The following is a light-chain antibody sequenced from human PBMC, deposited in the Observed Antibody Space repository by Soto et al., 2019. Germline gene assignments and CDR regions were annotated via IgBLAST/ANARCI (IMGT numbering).Light chain of an antibody. Sequence: SYELTQPPSVSVAPGQTASITCGASNIGGKRVHWYQQRPGQAPVLVVYDDSHRPSGIPERFSGSNSGNMATLTISRVEAGDEADYYCHVWDVSDSDHYVFGTGTKVTVL. J-gene: IGLJ1*01. CDR1: NIGGKR. CDR3: HVWDVSDSDHYV. V-gene: IGLV3-21*02. CDR2: DDS.